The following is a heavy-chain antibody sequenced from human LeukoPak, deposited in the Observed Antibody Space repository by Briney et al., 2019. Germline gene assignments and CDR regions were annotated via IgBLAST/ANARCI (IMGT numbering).Heavy chain of an antibody. CDR1: GGSFSGYY. CDR3: ARKHYVPDKALDI. D-gene: IGHD3-16*01. CDR2: ISYTGSN. V-gene: IGHV4-59*01. J-gene: IGHJ3*02. Sequence: PSETLSLTCAVYGGSFSGYYWSWIRQPPGKELEWIGYISYTGSNDYNPSLKSRVTISLDKSKNQFSLKLTSVTAADTAVYYCARKHYVPDKALDIWGQGIMVTVSS.